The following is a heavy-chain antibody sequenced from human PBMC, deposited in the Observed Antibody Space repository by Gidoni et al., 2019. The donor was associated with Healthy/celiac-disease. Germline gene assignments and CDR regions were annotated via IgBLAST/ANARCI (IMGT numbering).Heavy chain of an antibody. D-gene: IGHD4-17*01. CDR3: ARGTSDYGVNSI. V-gene: IGHV3-30-3*01. J-gene: IGHJ3*02. CDR2: ISYDGSNK. Sequence: QVQLVESGGGVVQPGRSLRLSCAASGFTFSSYAMHWVRQAPGKGLEWVAVISYDGSNKYYADSVKGRFTISRDNSKNTLYLQMNSLRAEDTAVYYCARGTSDYGVNSIWGQGTMVTVSS. CDR1: GFTFSSYA.